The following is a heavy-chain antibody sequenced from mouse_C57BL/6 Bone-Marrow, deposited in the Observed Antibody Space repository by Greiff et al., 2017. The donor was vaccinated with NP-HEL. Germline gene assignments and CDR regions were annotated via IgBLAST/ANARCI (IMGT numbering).Heavy chain of an antibody. CDR2: INPNNGGT. V-gene: IGHV1-18*01. D-gene: IGHD2-3*01. Sequence: SGPELVKPGASVKIPCKASGYTFTDYNMDWVKQSHGKSLEWIGDINPNNGGTIYNQKFKGKATLTVDKSSSTAYMELRSLTSEDTAVYYWARWNDGYFPFAYWGQGTLVTVSA. CDR3: ARWNDGYFPFAY. CDR1: GYTFTDYN. J-gene: IGHJ3*01.